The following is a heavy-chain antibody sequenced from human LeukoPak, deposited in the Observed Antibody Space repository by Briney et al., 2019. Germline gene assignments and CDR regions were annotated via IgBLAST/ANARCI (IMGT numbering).Heavy chain of an antibody. D-gene: IGHD3-3*01. CDR3: ARVSYDFWSGEERYFDY. CDR1: GGSISSYY. Sequence: PSETLSLTCTVSGGSISSYYWSWIRQPPGKGLEWIGYIYYSGSTNYNPSLKSRVTISVDTSKNQFSLKLSSVTAADTAVYYCARVSYDFWSGEERYFDYWGQGTLVTVSS. CDR2: IYYSGST. V-gene: IGHV4-59*01. J-gene: IGHJ4*02.